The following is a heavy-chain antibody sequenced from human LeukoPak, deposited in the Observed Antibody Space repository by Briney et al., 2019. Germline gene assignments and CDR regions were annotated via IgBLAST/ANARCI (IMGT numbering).Heavy chain of an antibody. D-gene: IGHD2-2*01. Sequence: GVLRLSCAASGFTASSHYMSWVRQAPGKGLEWVSVIYKDGSTYYAEFVKGRFTISRDSSKNTLFLQMISLRAEDTAVYYCARGGVRDCSSTSCYHDWGQGTLVTVSS. J-gene: IGHJ4*02. CDR3: ARGGVRDCSSTSCYHD. V-gene: IGHV3-66*01. CDR1: GFTASSHY. CDR2: IYKDGST.